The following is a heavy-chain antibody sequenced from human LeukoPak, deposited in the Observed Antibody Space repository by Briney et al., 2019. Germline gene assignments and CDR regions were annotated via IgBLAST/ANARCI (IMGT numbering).Heavy chain of an antibody. Sequence: SETLSLTCTVSGGSISSGSYYWSWIRQPAGKGLEWIGRIYTSGSTNYNPSLKSRVTISVDTSKNQFSLKLSSVTAADTAVYYCARYYYYYGMDVWGQGTTVTVSS. CDR1: GGSISSGSYY. CDR2: IYTSGST. V-gene: IGHV4-61*02. J-gene: IGHJ6*02. CDR3: ARYYYYYGMDV.